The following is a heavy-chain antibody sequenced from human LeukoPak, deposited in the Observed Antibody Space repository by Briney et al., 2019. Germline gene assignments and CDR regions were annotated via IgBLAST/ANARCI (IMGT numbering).Heavy chain of an antibody. D-gene: IGHD3-16*02. Sequence: SETLSLTCAVYGGSFSGYYWSWIRQPPGKGLEWTGEINHRGSTNYNPSLKSRVTISVDTSKNQFSLKLSSVTAADTAVYYCARRCSTYDYVWGSYRFISWFDPWGQGTLVTVSS. CDR1: GGSFSGYY. V-gene: IGHV4-34*01. J-gene: IGHJ5*02. CDR2: INHRGST. CDR3: ARRCSTYDYVWGSYRFISWFDP.